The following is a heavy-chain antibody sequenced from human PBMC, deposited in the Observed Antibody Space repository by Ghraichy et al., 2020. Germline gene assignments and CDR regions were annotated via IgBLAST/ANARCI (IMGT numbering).Heavy chain of an antibody. CDR2: ISPSSGTI. V-gene: IGHV3-48*02. CDR3: AGGPPPGMWEYLQQ. Sequence: GGSLRLSCAASGFTFSTYSMNWVRQAPGKGLEWVSYISPSSGTIYYADSVKGRFTISRDNAKNSLYLQMNSLRDEDTALYNCAGGPPPGMWEYLQQWGQGTLVTVSS. CDR1: GFTFSTYS. D-gene: IGHD1-14*01. J-gene: IGHJ1*01.